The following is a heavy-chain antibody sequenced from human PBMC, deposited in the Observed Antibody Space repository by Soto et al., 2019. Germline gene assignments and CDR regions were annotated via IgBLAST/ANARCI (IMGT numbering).Heavy chain of an antibody. CDR2: IYFSGST. D-gene: IGHD5-18*01. V-gene: IGHV4-30-4*01. J-gene: IGHJ4*02. CDR1: TGSISSDHYY. Sequence: QVQLQESGPGLVKPSQTLSLTCTVSTGSISSDHYYWSWIRQPPGKGLEWIGYIYFSGSTYYNPSLKRRATISVDTSKTQFTLKLSAVTGADTAVYYCASISYGDTFYDYWGQGHLVTVSS. CDR3: ASISYGDTFYDY.